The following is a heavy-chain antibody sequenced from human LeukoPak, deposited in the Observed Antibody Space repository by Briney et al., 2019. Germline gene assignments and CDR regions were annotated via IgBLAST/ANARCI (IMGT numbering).Heavy chain of an antibody. J-gene: IGHJ4*02. Sequence: GGSLRLSCAASVFTFSSYWMHWVRQAPGKGLVWVSRINSDGCSTSYADSVKGRFTISRDNAKNTLYLQMNSLRAEDTAVYYCARGGKYSGSSFDYWGQGTLVTVSS. D-gene: IGHD1-26*01. CDR3: ARGGKYSGSSFDY. V-gene: IGHV3-74*01. CDR1: VFTFSSYW. CDR2: INSDGCST.